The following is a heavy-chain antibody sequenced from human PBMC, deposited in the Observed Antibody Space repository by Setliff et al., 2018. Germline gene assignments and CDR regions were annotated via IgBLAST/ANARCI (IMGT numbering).Heavy chain of an antibody. D-gene: IGHD5-12*01. J-gene: IGHJ4*02. CDR3: ARESRFGYSGYDCAFDY. CDR1: GASISSGSYF. V-gene: IGHV4-61*09. CDR2: IYTSGTT. Sequence: PSETLSLTCTVSGASISSGSYFWSWIRQPAGKRPEWIGHIYTSGTTNYNPSLKSRVTVSLDKSKNQFSLKLSSVTAADTALYYCARESRFGYSGYDCAFDYWGQGMLVTVSS.